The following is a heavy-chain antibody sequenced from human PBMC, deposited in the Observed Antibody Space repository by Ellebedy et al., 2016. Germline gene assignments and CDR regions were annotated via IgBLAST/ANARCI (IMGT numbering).Heavy chain of an antibody. Sequence: ASVQVSCXASGYTFTSYGISWVRQAPGQGLEWMGWISAYNGNTNYAQKLQGRVTMTTDTSTSTAYMELRSLRSDDAAVYYCARPGGSSSGYYEAGYWGQGTLVTVSS. J-gene: IGHJ4*02. CDR2: ISAYNGNT. V-gene: IGHV1-18*04. CDR1: GYTFTSYG. CDR3: ARPGGSSSGYYEAGY. D-gene: IGHD3-22*01.